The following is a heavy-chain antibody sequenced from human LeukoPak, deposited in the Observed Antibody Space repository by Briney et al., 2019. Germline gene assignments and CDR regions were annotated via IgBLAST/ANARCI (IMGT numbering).Heavy chain of an antibody. CDR3: AKDPDIVVVPAELDY. CDR1: GFTFSSYA. V-gene: IGHV3-23*01. D-gene: IGHD2-2*01. J-gene: IGHJ4*02. Sequence: GGSLRLSCAASGFTFSSYAMSWARQAPGKGLEWVSAISSSGDTYYAGSVKGRFTISRDNSKNTLYLQMNSLRAEDTAVYYCAKDPDIVVVPAELDYWGQGTLVTVSS. CDR2: ISSSGDT.